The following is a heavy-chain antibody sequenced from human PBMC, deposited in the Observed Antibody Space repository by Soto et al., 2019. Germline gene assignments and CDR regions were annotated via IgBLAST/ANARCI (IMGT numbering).Heavy chain of an antibody. D-gene: IGHD5-18*01. J-gene: IGHJ4*02. CDR2: IWYDGSNK. V-gene: IGHV3-33*01. CDR3: ARPRGYSYEAPHY. CDR1: GFTFSSYG. Sequence: GGSLRLSCAASGFTFSSYGMHWVRQAPGKGLEWVAVIWYDGSNKYYADSVKGRFTISRDNSKNTLYLQMNSLRAEDTAVYYCARPRGYSYEAPHYWGQGTLVTVSS.